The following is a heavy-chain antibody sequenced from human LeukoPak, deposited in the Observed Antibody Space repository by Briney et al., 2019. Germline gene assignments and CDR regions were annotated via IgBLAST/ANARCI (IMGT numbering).Heavy chain of an antibody. V-gene: IGHV4-59*08. CDR1: GGSISSYY. Sequence: SETLSLTCTVSGGSISSYYWSWIRQPPGKGLEWIGYIYNSGNTNYNPSLKSRVTLSVDTSKNQFSLKLSSVTAADTAVYYCARLMLGVYPYDYWGQGTLVTVSS. CDR2: IYNSGNT. CDR3: ARLMLGVYPYDY. J-gene: IGHJ4*02. D-gene: IGHD2-8*01.